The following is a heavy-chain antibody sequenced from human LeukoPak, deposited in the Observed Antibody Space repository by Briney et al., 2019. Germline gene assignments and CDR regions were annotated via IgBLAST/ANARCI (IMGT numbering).Heavy chain of an antibody. V-gene: IGHV1-8*01. Sequence: ASVKVSCKASGYTFTSYDINWVGQATGQGLEGRGWMNPNSGNTGYAQKFQGRGTMTRNTSISTAYMELSSLRSEDTAVYYCARGRIYDHSLYYWGQGTLVTVSS. CDR1: GYTFTSYD. CDR2: MNPNSGNT. CDR3: ARGRIYDHSLYY. J-gene: IGHJ4*02. D-gene: IGHD3-22*01.